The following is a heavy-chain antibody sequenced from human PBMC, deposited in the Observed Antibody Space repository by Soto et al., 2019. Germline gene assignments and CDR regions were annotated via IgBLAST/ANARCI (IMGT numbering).Heavy chain of an antibody. Sequence: ASVKVSCKASGYTFTSYAMHWVRQAPGQRLEWMGWINAGNGNTKYSQKFQGRVTITRDTSASTAYMELSSLRSEDTAVYYCARDLFGVVPYYMDVWGKGTTVTVSS. V-gene: IGHV1-3*01. CDR2: INAGNGNT. D-gene: IGHD3-3*01. CDR1: GYTFTSYA. J-gene: IGHJ6*03. CDR3: ARDLFGVVPYYMDV.